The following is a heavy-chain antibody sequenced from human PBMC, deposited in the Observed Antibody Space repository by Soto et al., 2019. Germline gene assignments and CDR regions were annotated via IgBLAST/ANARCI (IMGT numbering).Heavy chain of an antibody. J-gene: IGHJ4*02. D-gene: IGHD2-2*01. CDR1: DGSISSYY. CDR3: ARRDETYCSDTSCNDPWDFDY. V-gene: IGHV4-59*08. Sequence: QVQLQESGPGLVKPSETLSITCTVSDGSISSYYWSWIRQPPGKGLEWIGYIYYSGSTNYNPSLKSRVTISVDTSKNQFSLKLSSVTAADTAVYYCARRDETYCSDTSCNDPWDFDYWGQGTLVTVSS. CDR2: IYYSGST.